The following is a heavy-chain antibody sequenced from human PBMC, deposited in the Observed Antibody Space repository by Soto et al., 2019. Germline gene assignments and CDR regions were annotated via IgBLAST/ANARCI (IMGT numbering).Heavy chain of an antibody. CDR2: MSHSGGT. CDR3: ARVERGTVTTVVDAFDI. D-gene: IGHD1-1*01. V-gene: IGHV4-34*01. CDR1: GGFVSSGSYY. J-gene: IGHJ3*02. Sequence: QVQLQQWGAGLLKPSETLSLTCAVYGGFVSSGSYYWSWIRQPPGKGLEWIGEMSHSGGTHFNPSLKSRVTISVDTSKNQFSLKMCSVTAADTALYYCARVERGTVTTVVDAFDIWGPGTIVTVSS.